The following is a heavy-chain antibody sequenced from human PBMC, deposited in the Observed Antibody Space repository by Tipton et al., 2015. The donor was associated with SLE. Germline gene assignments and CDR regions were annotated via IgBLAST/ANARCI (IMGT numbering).Heavy chain of an antibody. CDR2: TFTSGAT. CDR1: GGSFSGYY. Sequence: TLSLTCAVYGGSFSGYYWSWIRQPPGKGLEWIGHTFTSGATNYNPSLKSRVTISVDTSNNQFSLKLTSVTATDTAVYYCARLGYAFWSRYADSWGQGTLVTVSS. V-gene: IGHV4-34*12. D-gene: IGHD3-3*01. J-gene: IGHJ4*02. CDR3: ARLGYAFWSRYADS.